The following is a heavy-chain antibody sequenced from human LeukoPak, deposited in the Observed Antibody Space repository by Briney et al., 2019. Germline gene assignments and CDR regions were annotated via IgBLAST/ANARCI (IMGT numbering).Heavy chain of an antibody. CDR2: ISIYNGNT. V-gene: IGHV1-18*01. D-gene: IGHD5-12*01. CDR3: AGVDSGARYH. J-gene: IGHJ5*02. CDR1: GYTFSSYG. Sequence: ASVKVSCKASGYTFSSYGISWVRQAPGQGLEWMGWISIYNGNTNYAQKLQGRVTMTTDTSTSTAYMELRSLRAEDTAVYYCAGVDSGARYHWGQGTLVTVSS.